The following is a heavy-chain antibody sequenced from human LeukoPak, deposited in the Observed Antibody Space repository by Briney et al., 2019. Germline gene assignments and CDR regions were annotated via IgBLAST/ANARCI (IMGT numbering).Heavy chain of an antibody. Sequence: ASVKVPCKASGYTFTSYAMNWVRQAPGQGLEWMGWINTNTGNPTYAQGFTGRFVFSLDTSVSTAYLQISSLKAEDTAVYYCAREHSTYYDFWSGYYNFPTRNWFDPWGQGTLVTVSS. CDR1: GYTFTSYA. CDR3: AREHSTYYDFWSGYYNFPTRNWFDP. J-gene: IGHJ5*02. V-gene: IGHV7-4-1*02. CDR2: INTNTGNP. D-gene: IGHD3-3*01.